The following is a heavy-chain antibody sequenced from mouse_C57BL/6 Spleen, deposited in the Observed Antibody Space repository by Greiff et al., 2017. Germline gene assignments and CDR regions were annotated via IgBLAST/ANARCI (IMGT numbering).Heavy chain of an antibody. D-gene: IGHD2-2*01. CDR3: ARHEDYYGYGYCFDY. J-gene: IGHJ2*01. CDR2: FYPGSGSI. CDR1: GYTFTEYT. Sequence: QVHVKQSGAELVKPGASVKLSCKASGYTFTEYTIHWVKQRSGQGLEWIGWFYPGSGSIKYNEKFKDKATLTADKSSSTVYMELSRLTSEVSAVYFCARHEDYYGYGYCFDYWGQGTTLTVSA. V-gene: IGHV1-62-2*01.